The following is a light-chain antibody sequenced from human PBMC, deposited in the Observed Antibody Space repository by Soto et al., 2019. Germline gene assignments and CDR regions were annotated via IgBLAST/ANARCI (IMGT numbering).Light chain of an antibody. Sequence: EIVMTQSPATLSVSPGERATLSCKASQSVSIDVAWYQQTPGQAPRLLIYGASTRATGIPVTFSGSASGTEFTLSITYVQPEDFATYYCQQGYSIHALTFGGGTK. J-gene: IGKJ4*01. CDR2: GAS. CDR1: QSVSID. V-gene: IGKV3-15*01. CDR3: QQGYSIHALT.